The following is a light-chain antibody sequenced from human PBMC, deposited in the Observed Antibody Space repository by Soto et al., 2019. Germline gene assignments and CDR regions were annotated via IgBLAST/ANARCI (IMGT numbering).Light chain of an antibody. CDR2: QNT. CDR3: QAWDSNTAI. J-gene: IGLJ2*01. CDR1: KLGDKF. V-gene: IGLV3-1*01. Sequence: SYELTQPPSVSVSPGQTASIACSGDKLGDKFASWYQQRPGQSPLMVIYQNTRRPSGIPERFSGSNSGNTATLTISGTQGMDEADYYCQAWDSNTAIFGGGTKVTVL.